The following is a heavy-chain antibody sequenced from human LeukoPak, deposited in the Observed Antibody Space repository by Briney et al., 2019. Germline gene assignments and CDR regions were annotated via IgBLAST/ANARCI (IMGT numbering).Heavy chain of an antibody. CDR3: ARDYSTGGWFDP. CDR2: IYYSGST. Sequence: PSETLSLTCTVSGGSISSYYWSWIRQPPGKGLEWIGYIYYSGSTNYNPSLKSRVTISVDTSKNQFSLKLSSVTAADTAVYYCARDYSTGGWFDPWGQGTLVTVSS. D-gene: IGHD6-25*01. J-gene: IGHJ5*02. CDR1: GGSISSYY. V-gene: IGHV4-59*01.